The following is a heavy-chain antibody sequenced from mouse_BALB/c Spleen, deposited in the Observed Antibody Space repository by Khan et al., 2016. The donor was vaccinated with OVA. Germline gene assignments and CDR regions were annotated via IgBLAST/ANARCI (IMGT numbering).Heavy chain of an antibody. V-gene: IGHV1-77*01. CDR2: ISPGSGDT. J-gene: IGHJ3*01. CDR1: GYTFTDYY. CDR3: ARRNYCGYTFAY. D-gene: IGHD1-2*01. Sequence: QVQLQQSGAELARPGASVKLSCKASGYTFTDYYINWVKQRTGQGLEWIGEISPGSGDTYYTERFKGKATLTAAKSSSTAYMQRSSLTSEASAVYCCARRNYCGYTFAYWGQGTLVTVSA.